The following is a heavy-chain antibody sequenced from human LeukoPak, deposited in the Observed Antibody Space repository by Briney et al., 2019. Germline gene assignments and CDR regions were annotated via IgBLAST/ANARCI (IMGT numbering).Heavy chain of an antibody. CDR2: ISGSGDNT. J-gene: IGHJ4*02. D-gene: IGHD6-6*01. V-gene: IGHV3-23*01. CDR1: RFTFSSYA. CDR3: AKWKYSNSGIDDY. Sequence: GGSLRLSCATSRFTFSSYAMSWVRQVPGKGLEWVSVISGSGDNTYYADSVRGRFTISRDNSKSMLYLQMNSLRAEDTAVYYCAKWKYSNSGIDDYWGQGTLVTVSS.